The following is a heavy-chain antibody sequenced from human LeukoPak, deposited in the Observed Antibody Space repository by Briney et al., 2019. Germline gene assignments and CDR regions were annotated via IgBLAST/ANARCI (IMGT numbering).Heavy chain of an antibody. V-gene: IGHV3-7*01. CDR1: GFTFSRYW. CDR2: IKQDGSEK. Sequence: GGSLRLSCAASGFTFSRYWMSWVRQAPGKGLEWVANIKQDGSEKYYVDSVKGRFTISRDNAKNSLYLQMNSLRAEDTAVYYCVLGGSSGWNYFDYWGQGTLVTVSS. D-gene: IGHD6-19*01. J-gene: IGHJ4*02. CDR3: VLGGSSGWNYFDY.